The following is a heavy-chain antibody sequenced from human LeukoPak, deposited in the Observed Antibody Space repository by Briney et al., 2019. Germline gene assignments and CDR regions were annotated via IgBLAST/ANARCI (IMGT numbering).Heavy chain of an antibody. CDR2: ISSSGLYI. CDR3: ARELEPDYFDY. Sequence: PGGSLRLSCTVSGFTFSGYTMHGVRQAPGKGLEWVSSISSSGLYIYFADSLKGRFTISRDNAKNSLYLQVNSLRAEDTAVYYCARELEPDYFDYWGQGTLVTVSS. V-gene: IGHV3-21*01. CDR1: GFTFSGYT. D-gene: IGHD1-14*01. J-gene: IGHJ4*02.